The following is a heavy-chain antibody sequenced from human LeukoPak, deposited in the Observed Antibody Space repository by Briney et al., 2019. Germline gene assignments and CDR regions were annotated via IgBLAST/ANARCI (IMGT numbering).Heavy chain of an antibody. V-gene: IGHV1-69*05. CDR2: IIPIFGTA. J-gene: IGHJ5*02. Sequence: ASVKVSCKASGGTFNSYAISWVRQAPRQGLEWMGGIIPIFGTANYAQKVQGRVTITTDESTTTAYMELSSLRSEDTAVYYCARARSPSSGYLLRDHNWFDPWGQGTLVTVSS. CDR3: ARARSPSSGYLLRDHNWFDP. D-gene: IGHD3-22*01. CDR1: GGTFNSYA.